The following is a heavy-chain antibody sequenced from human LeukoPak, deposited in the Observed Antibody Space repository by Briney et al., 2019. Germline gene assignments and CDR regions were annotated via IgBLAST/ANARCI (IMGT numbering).Heavy chain of an antibody. V-gene: IGHV1-69*13. Sequence: GASVKVSCKASGGTFSSYAINWVRQAPGQGLKWMGGIIPIFGTANYAQKFQGRVTITADEYTSTAYMELSSLRSEDTAVYYCARVVGLTGYSSSWYSGYYYYMDVWGKGTTVTVSS. J-gene: IGHJ6*03. CDR3: ARVVGLTGYSSSWYSGYYYYMDV. CDR2: IIPIFGTA. CDR1: GGTFSSYA. D-gene: IGHD6-13*01.